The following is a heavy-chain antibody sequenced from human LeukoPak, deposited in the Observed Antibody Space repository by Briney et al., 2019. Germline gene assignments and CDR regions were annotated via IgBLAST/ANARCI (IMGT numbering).Heavy chain of an antibody. J-gene: IGHJ4*02. D-gene: IGHD6-19*01. V-gene: IGHV1-2*04. CDR1: GYTFTGYY. CDR2: INPNSGGT. Sequence: GASVTVSCKASGYTFTGYYMHWVRQAPGQGLEWMGWINPNSGGTNYAQKFQGWVTMTRDTSISTAYMELSRLRSDDTAVYYCARGQEMGSGWYLGYWGQGTLVTVSS. CDR3: ARGQEMGSGWYLGY.